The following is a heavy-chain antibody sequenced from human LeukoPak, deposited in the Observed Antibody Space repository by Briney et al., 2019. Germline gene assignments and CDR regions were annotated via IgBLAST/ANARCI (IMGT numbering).Heavy chain of an antibody. V-gene: IGHV3-30*02. CDR3: AKDLGELVALDY. J-gene: IGHJ4*02. CDR1: GFTFSSYG. Sequence: TGGSLRLSCAASGFTFSSYGMHWVRQAPGKGLEWVAFIRYDGSNKYYADSVKGRFTISRDNSKNTLYLQMNSLRAEDTAVYYCAKDLGELVALDYWGQGTLVTVSS. D-gene: IGHD3-16*01. CDR2: IRYDGSNK.